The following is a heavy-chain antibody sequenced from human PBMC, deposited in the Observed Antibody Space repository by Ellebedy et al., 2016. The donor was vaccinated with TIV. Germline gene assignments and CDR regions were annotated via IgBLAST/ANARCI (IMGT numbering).Heavy chain of an antibody. CDR3: ARGHLVVVTPIPTPSDY. J-gene: IGHJ4*02. Sequence: GESLKISXAASGFTFSDYYMSWIRQAPGKGLEWVSYISYSGGTIYYADSVKGRFTVSRDNAKNLMYLHMNSLRAEDTAIYYCARGHLVVVTPIPTPSDYWGQGTLVTVSS. V-gene: IGHV3-11*01. CDR1: GFTFSDYY. CDR2: ISYSGGTI. D-gene: IGHD2-21*02.